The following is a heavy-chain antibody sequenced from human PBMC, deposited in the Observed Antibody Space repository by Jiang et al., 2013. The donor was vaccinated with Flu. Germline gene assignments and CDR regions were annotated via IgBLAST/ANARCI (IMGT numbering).Heavy chain of an antibody. J-gene: IGHJ6*03. CDR2: IRSKANSYAT. CDR3: TTPTHIWDSSSGTLGYYYYYMDV. V-gene: IGHV3-73*01. CDR1: GFTFSGSA. Sequence: VQLVESGGGLVQPGGSLKLSCAASGFTFSGSAMHWVRQASGKGLEWVGRIRSKANSYATAYAASVKGRFTISRDDSKNTAYLQMNSMKTEDTAVYYCTTPTHIWDSSSGTLGYYYYYMDVWGKGTTVTVSS. D-gene: IGHD6-6*01.